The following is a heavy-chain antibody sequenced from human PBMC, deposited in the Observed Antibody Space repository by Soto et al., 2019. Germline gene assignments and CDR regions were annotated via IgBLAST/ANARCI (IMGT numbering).Heavy chain of an antibody. CDR3: AREKDSYGLDY. CDR1: GGSISRGVYY. J-gene: IGHJ4*02. V-gene: IGHV4-31*03. Sequence: PSETLSLTCTVSGGSISRGVYYWSWIRQHPGKGLEWIGYIYYSGSTYYNPSLKSRVTISVDTSKNQFSLKLSSVTAADTAVYYCAREKDSYGLDYWGQGTLVTVSS. D-gene: IGHD5-18*01. CDR2: IYYSGST.